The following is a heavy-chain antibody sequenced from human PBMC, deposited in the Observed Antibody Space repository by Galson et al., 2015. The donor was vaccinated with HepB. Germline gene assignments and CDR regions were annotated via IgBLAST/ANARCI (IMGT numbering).Heavy chain of an antibody. Sequence: SVKVSCKASGYTFTSYYMHWVRQAPGQGLEWMGIINPSGGSTSYAQKFQGRVTMTRNTSTSTVYMELSSLRSEDTAVYHCARGVLLWDGPDYWGQGTLVTVSS. J-gene: IGHJ4*02. V-gene: IGHV1-46*01. CDR3: ARGVLLWDGPDY. CDR1: GYTFTSYY. D-gene: IGHD3-10*01. CDR2: INPSGGST.